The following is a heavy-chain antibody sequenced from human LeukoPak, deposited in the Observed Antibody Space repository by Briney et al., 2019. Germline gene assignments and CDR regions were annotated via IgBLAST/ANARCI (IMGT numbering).Heavy chain of an antibody. CDR1: GFTFSGFG. CDR2: IWYDGSNK. J-gene: IGHJ4*02. D-gene: IGHD4-23*01. Sequence: GGSLRLSCAASGFTFSGFGMHWVRQAPGKGLEWVAVIWYDGSNKYYADSVKGRFTISRDNLKNTLYVQMNSLRAEDTAVYYCARGRGADYGGNSGYFDYWGQGTLVTVSS. CDR3: ARGRGADYGGNSGYFDY. V-gene: IGHV3-33*01.